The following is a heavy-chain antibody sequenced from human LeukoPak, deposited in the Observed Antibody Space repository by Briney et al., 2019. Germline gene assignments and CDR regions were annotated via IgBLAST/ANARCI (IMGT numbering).Heavy chain of an antibody. CDR2: ISASGGST. D-gene: IGHD2-15*01. CDR1: GFTFSGSA. J-gene: IGHJ4*02. Sequence: PGGSLRLSCAASGFTFSGSAMSWVRQVPGKGLEWVSGISASGGSTYYADSVKGRFTISRDNSKNTLYLQMNSLRAEDTAVYYCSIGPQRYCSGGYCYGDYWGQGTLVTVSS. V-gene: IGHV3-23*01. CDR3: SIGPQRYCSGGYCYGDY.